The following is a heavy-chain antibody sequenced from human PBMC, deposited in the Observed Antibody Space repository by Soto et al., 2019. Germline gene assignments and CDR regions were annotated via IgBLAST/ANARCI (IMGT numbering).Heavy chain of an antibody. J-gene: IGHJ4*02. CDR1: GFTFTRYS. V-gene: IGHV3-21*01. CDR3: ARESEDLTSNFDY. Sequence: GGSLRLSCAASGFTFTRYSMNWVRQAPGKGLEWVSSISSTTNYIYYAGSMKGRFTVSRDNAKNSVYLEMNSLSAEDTALYYCARESEDLTSNFDYWGQGTLVTVSS. CDR2: ISSTTNYI.